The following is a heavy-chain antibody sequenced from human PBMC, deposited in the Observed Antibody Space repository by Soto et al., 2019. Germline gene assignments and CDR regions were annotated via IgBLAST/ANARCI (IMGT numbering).Heavy chain of an antibody. Sequence: SETQSLTCSIYGGSFSGYYWSFVRRSPGNGLEWIGEINHSGNTNYNPSLKSRVTISVDTSNNQFSLKLNSVTAADTAVYYCASSGPDVLNGFYYPDMDVWGQGTTVTVSS. D-gene: IGHD3-10*02. CDR1: GGSFSGYY. V-gene: IGHV4-34*01. J-gene: IGHJ6*02. CDR3: ASSGPDVLNGFYYPDMDV. CDR2: INHSGNT.